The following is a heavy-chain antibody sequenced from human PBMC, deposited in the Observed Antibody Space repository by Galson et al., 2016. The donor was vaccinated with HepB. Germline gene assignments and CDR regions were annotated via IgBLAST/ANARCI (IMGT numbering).Heavy chain of an antibody. Sequence: LRLSCAASGFSFSNYEMNWVRQAPGKGLEWVVYISGGGETTYYADSVRGRFTISRDNARDSVFLQMTSLRVEDTARYYCARDALGTWDLTTWGQGTLVSVSS. J-gene: IGHJ1*01. CDR3: ARDALGTWDLTT. D-gene: IGHD1-26*01. CDR2: ISGGGETT. V-gene: IGHV3-48*03. CDR1: GFSFSNYE.